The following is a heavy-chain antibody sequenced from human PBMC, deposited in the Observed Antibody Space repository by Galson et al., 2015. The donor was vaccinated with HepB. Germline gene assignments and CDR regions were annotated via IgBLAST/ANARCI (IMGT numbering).Heavy chain of an antibody. CDR1: GFTFSDYY. V-gene: IGHV3-11*06. Sequence: SLRLSCAASGFTFSDYYMSWIRQAPGKGLEWVSCISSSSSYTNYADSVKGRFTISRDNAKNSLYLQMNSLRAEDTAVYYCARVTGYSYGYGVYFDYWGQGTLVTVSS. CDR3: ARVTGYSYGYGVYFDY. J-gene: IGHJ4*02. D-gene: IGHD5-18*01. CDR2: ISSSSSYT.